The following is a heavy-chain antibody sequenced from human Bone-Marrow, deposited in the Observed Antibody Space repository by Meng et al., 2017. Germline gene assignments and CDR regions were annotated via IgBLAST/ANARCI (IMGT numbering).Heavy chain of an antibody. CDR3: GRDQGRELINH. CDR2: VYHRGDN. D-gene: IGHD1-7*01. Sequence: QVQLQESGPGLVKPSGTLSLTCTVSGDSISSDIWWSWVRQPPGKGLEWIGEVYHRGDNNYNPSLKSRVDISVDKSKNQFYLSLFSVTAADTAVYYCGRDQGRELINHWGQGTLVTVSS. J-gene: IGHJ4*02. CDR1: GDSISSDIW. V-gene: IGHV4-4*02.